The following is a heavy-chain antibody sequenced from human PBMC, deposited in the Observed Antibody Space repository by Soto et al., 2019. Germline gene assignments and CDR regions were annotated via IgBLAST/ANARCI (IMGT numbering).Heavy chain of an antibody. Sequence: EVQLVESGGGLVQPGGSLRLSCAASGFTFSDHWMHWVRQPPGKGLVWVARIASDGSSTTYADSVQGRFTISRDNARGTLYLQMNSLGAEDTAVYFCARRVNSAPNWFDPWGQGTLVIVSS. CDR1: GFTFSDHW. V-gene: IGHV3-74*01. J-gene: IGHJ5*02. CDR2: IASDGSST. D-gene: IGHD3-16*02. CDR3: ARRVNSAPNWFDP.